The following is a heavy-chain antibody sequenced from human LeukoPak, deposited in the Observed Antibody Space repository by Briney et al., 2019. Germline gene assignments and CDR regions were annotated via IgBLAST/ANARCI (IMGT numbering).Heavy chain of an antibody. D-gene: IGHD2-8*02. CDR2: IYYSGST. V-gene: IGHV4-31*03. J-gene: IGHJ4*02. CDR1: GGSISSGGYY. CDR3: ARAPVTGKYGDDY. Sequence: SETLSLTCTVSGGSISSGGYYWSWIRQHPGKGLEWIGYIYYSGSTYYNPSLKSRVTISVDTSKNQFSLKLSSVTAADTAVYYCARAPVTGKYGDDYRGQGTLVTVSS.